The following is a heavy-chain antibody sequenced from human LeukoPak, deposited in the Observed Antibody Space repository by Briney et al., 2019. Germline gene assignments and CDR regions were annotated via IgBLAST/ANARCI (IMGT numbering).Heavy chain of an antibody. V-gene: IGHV3-21*01. Sequence: GGSLRLSCAASGFTFSSYSMNWVRQAPGKGLEWVSSISSSSSYIYYADSVKGRFTISRDNSENTLYLQMNGLTAEDTAMYYCARDSYQDYYGRFDPWGQGTLVIVSS. J-gene: IGHJ5*02. CDR2: ISSSSSYI. CDR1: GFTFSSYS. CDR3: ARDSYQDYYGRFDP. D-gene: IGHD3-10*01.